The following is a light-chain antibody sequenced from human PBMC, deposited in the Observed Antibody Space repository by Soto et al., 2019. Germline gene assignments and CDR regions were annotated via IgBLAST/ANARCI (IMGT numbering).Light chain of an antibody. V-gene: IGKV3-15*01. CDR3: QQYNSWLRT. CDR1: QSVSSN. CDR2: GVT. J-gene: IGKJ1*01. Sequence: EIVMTQSPATLSVSPGERATLSCRASQSVSSNLAWYQQKPGQAPRLLIYGVTTRATGIPARFSGSGSGTEFTVTISSLQSEDFAGYYCQQYNSWLRTFGQGTKVEIK.